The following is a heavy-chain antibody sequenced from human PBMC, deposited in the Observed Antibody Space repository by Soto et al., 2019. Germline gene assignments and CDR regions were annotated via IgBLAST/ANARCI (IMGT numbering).Heavy chain of an antibody. CDR3: ASGYSSSWYEYYYYYYGMDV. D-gene: IGHD6-13*01. Sequence: KPSETLSLTCTVSGGSISSSSYYWGWIRQPPGKGLEWIGSIYYSGSTYYNPSLKSRVTISVDTSKNQFSLKLSSVTAADTAVYYCASGYSSSWYEYYYYYYGMDVWGQGTTVTVSS. CDR2: IYYSGST. CDR1: GGSISSSSYY. V-gene: IGHV4-39*01. J-gene: IGHJ6*02.